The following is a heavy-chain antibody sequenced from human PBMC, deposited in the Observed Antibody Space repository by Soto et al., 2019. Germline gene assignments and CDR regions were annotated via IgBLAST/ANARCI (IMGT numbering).Heavy chain of an antibody. J-gene: IGHJ5*02. Sequence: SVKVSCKASGGTFSSYAISWVRQAPGQGLEWMGGIIPIFGTANYAQKFQGRVTITADESTSTAYMELSSLRSEDTAVYYCARALVVTAIIVPENWFDPWGQGTLVTVSS. V-gene: IGHV1-69*13. CDR2: IIPIFGTA. D-gene: IGHD2-21*02. CDR3: ARALVVTAIIVPENWFDP. CDR1: GGTFSSYA.